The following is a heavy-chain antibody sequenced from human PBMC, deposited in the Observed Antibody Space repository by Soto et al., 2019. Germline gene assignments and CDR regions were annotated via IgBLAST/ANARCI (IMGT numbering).Heavy chain of an antibody. V-gene: IGHV1-18*01. CDR1: GYSFTSYG. D-gene: IGHD2-21*01. CDR2: ISVHNGNT. Sequence: QVQLVQSGAEVKKPGASVKVSCKASGYSFTSYGISWVRQTPGQGLEWVGWISVHNGNTDYAQKLQGRVTIPTDTSTSPAYMELRRLRSDDPAVYYCARVANVGLADYWGQGNLVTVSS. J-gene: IGHJ4*02. CDR3: ARVANVGLADY.